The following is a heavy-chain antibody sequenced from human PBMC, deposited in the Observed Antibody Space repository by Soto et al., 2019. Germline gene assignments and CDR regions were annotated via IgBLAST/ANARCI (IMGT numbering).Heavy chain of an antibody. Sequence: ASVKVSCKVSGYTLTELSMHWVRQAPGKGLEWMGGFDPEDGETIYAQKFQGRVTMTEDTSTDTAYMELSSLRSEDTAVYYCATDPSMVRGGGYWGQGTLVTVSS. CDR2: FDPEDGET. V-gene: IGHV1-24*01. CDR3: ATDPSMVRGGGY. J-gene: IGHJ4*02. CDR1: GYTLTELS. D-gene: IGHD3-10*01.